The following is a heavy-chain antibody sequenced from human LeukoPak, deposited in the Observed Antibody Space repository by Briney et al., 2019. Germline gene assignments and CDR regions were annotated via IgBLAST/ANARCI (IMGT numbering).Heavy chain of an antibody. J-gene: IGHJ4*02. CDR2: IIPIFGTA. V-gene: IGHV1-69*05. CDR1: GGTFSSYA. D-gene: IGHD3-22*01. Sequence: SVKVSCKASGGTFSSYAISWVRQAPGQGLEWMGRIIPIFGTANYAQKFQGRVTITTDESTSTAYMELSSLRSEDTAVYYCASPGILYDDSSGYYTRGRDYWGQGTLVTVSS. CDR3: ASPGILYDDSSGYYTRGRDY.